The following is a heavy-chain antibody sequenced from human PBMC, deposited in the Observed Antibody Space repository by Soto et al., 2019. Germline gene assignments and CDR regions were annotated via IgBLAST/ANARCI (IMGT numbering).Heavy chain of an antibody. Sequence: QVQLVESEGGVVQPGRSLTLSCAASGFNFRSYGMHWVRQAPGKGLEWVAVIWYDGSNKYYVDSVKGRFTISRDNPKNMLYLQMNSLRAEDTAVYYCARVPNFGDYYFDYWGQGALVTVSS. V-gene: IGHV3-33*01. D-gene: IGHD4-17*01. J-gene: IGHJ4*02. CDR3: ARVPNFGDYYFDY. CDR2: IWYDGSNK. CDR1: GFNFRSYG.